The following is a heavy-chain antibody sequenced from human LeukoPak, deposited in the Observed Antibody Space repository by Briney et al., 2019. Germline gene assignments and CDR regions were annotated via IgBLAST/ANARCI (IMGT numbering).Heavy chain of an antibody. Sequence: GGSLRLSCAASGFTFSDYYMGWIRQAPGKGLEWVSYISSSGSTIYYADSVMGRFTISRDNAKNSLYLQMNSLRAEDTAVYYCARDRLRIFGVVTYMFDYWGQGTLVTVSS. CDR3: ARDRLRIFGVVTYMFDY. CDR1: GFTFSDYY. J-gene: IGHJ4*02. CDR2: ISSSGSTI. V-gene: IGHV3-11*01. D-gene: IGHD3-3*01.